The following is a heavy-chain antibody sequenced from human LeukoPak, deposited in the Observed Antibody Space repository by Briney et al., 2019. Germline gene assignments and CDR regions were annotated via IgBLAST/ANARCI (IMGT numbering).Heavy chain of an antibody. CDR1: GYTFTNYG. CDR2: ISAYNGNT. V-gene: IGHV1-18*03. D-gene: IGHD3-22*01. Sequence: ASVKVSCKASGYTFTNYGITWVRQAPGQGLEWMGWISAYNGNTNYAQKLQGRVTMTTDTSTSTAYMELRSLRSDDMAVYYCARASGYYDTSGYPSGAFDIWGQGTRVTVSS. CDR3: ARASGYYDTSGYPSGAFDI. J-gene: IGHJ3*02.